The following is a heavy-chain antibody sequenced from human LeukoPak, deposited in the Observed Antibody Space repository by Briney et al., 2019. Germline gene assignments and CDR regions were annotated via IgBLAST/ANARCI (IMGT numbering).Heavy chain of an antibody. J-gene: IGHJ4*02. Sequence: PGGSLRLSCAASGFTINSCGMSWVRQAPGKGLEWVSVISGGVGITHYADSVKGRFTISSANSKNTLYLQMNDLRGEDTAVYYCARGRGGNSRYYFEYWGQGTVVTVSS. V-gene: IGHV3-23*01. CDR1: GFTINSCG. CDR2: ISGGVGIT. CDR3: ARGRGGNSRYYFEY. D-gene: IGHD4-23*01.